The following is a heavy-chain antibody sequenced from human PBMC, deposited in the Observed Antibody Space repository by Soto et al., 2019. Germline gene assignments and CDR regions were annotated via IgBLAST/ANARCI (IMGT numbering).Heavy chain of an antibody. CDR1: GDSISSGGYF. V-gene: IGHV4-31*03. CDR2: IYYSGNT. J-gene: IGHJ6*02. D-gene: IGHD6-13*01. Sequence: SETLSLTCTVSGDSISSGGYFWSWIRQHPGKGLEWIGYIYYSGNTYYNPSLKSRVTISVDTSKNQFSLKLSSVTAADTAVYYCARDGGAARGMDVWGQGTTVTVSS. CDR3: ARDGGAARGMDV.